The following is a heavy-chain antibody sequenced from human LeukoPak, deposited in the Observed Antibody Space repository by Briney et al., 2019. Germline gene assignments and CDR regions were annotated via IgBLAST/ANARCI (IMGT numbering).Heavy chain of an antibody. CDR3: ARRTTMDPYYHYGMDV. J-gene: IGHJ6*02. V-gene: IGHV4-59*01. CDR2: IYCSGST. Sequence: SETLSLTCSVSGGSIRSYYWSWIRQPPGKGLEWIGYIYCSGSTNYNPSLKSRVTISVDTSKNQFSLRLSSVTAADTAVYYCARRTTMDPYYHYGMDVWGQGTTVTVSS. D-gene: IGHD5-18*01. CDR1: GGSIRSYY.